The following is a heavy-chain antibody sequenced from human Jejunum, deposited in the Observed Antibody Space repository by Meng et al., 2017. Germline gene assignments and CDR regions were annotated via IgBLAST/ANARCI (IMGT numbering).Heavy chain of an antibody. CDR1: GFSFSSYE. D-gene: IGHD2-21*02. Sequence: GGSLRLSCAASGFSFSSYEMHWVRQAPGKGLEWVSYISNSGFTIYYADSVKGRFTISRDNAKNSLHLQMNSLRAEDTAVYYCATVGTADYWGQGTLVTVSS. J-gene: IGHJ4*02. CDR2: ISNSGFTI. V-gene: IGHV3-48*03. CDR3: ATVGTADY.